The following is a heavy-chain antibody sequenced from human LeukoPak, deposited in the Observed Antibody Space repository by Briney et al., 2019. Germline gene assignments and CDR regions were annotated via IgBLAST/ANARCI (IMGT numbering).Heavy chain of an antibody. CDR2: INPSSGGT. Sequence: ASVKVSFTASGYTFTRHYMNWVRQAPGQGLEWMGKINPSSGGTGYAQKFQGRVTMTRDTSTSTVYMELTSLRSDDTAVYYCARASGYDSLRFDYWGQGTLVTVSS. J-gene: IGHJ4*02. CDR1: GYTFTRHY. D-gene: IGHD5-12*01. CDR3: ARASGYDSLRFDY. V-gene: IGHV1-46*01.